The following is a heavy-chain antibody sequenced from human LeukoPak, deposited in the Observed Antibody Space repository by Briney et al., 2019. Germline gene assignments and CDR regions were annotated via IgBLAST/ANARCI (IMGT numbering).Heavy chain of an antibody. Sequence: GGSLRLSCAASGFTFSSYSMNWVRQAPGKGLEWVAVISNDGSNTYQADSVKGRFTISRDNSKNMLYLQMNSLKPEDTAVYYCATSGTPTTGFDYWGQGTLVTVSS. V-gene: IGHV3-30*03. CDR2: ISNDGSNT. CDR1: GFTFSSYS. D-gene: IGHD1-1*01. J-gene: IGHJ4*02. CDR3: ATSGTPTTGFDY.